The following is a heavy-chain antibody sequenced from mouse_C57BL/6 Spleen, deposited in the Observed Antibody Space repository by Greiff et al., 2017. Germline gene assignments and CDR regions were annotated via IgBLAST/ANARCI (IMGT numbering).Heavy chain of an antibody. J-gene: IGHJ2*01. V-gene: IGHV5-17*01. CDR1: GFTFSDYG. CDR2: ISSGSSTI. CDR3: ARNYGTYVDY. Sequence: DVKLVESGGGLVKPGGSLTLSCAASGFTFSDYGMHWVRQAPEKGLEWVAYISSGSSTISYADTVKGRFTISRDNAKNTLFRQMTSLRSEDKAMDYCARNYGTYVDYWGQGTTVTVSS. D-gene: IGHD1-1*01.